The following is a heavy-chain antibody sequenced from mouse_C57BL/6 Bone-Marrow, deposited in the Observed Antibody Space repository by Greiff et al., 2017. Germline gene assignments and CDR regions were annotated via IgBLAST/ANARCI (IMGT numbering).Heavy chain of an antibody. V-gene: IGHV10-1*01. CDR1: GFSFNTYA. Sequence: EAGGGLVQPKGSLKLSCAASGFSFNTYAMNWVRQAPGKGLEWVARIRSKSNNYATYYADSVKDRFTISRDDSESMLYLQMNNLKTEDTAMYYCVRGDYDEGYFDVWGTGTTVTVSS. CDR2: IRSKSNNYAT. CDR3: VRGDYDEGYFDV. J-gene: IGHJ1*03. D-gene: IGHD2-4*01.